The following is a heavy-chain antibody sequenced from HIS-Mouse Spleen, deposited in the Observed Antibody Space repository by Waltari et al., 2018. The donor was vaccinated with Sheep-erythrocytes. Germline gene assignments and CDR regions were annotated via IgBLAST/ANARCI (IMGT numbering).Heavy chain of an antibody. Sequence: QVQLQQWGAGLLKPSETLSLTCAVYGGSFSGYYWRWIRQPPGKGLEWIGEINHSGSTSSNRSLKIGVTISVATSKNQFSLKLSCVTAADTAVYYCARGGRRTGFDYWGQGTLVTVSS. CDR1: GGSFSGYY. V-gene: IGHV4-34*01. J-gene: IGHJ4*02. CDR3: ARGGRRTGFDY. CDR2: INHSGST. D-gene: IGHD3-9*01.